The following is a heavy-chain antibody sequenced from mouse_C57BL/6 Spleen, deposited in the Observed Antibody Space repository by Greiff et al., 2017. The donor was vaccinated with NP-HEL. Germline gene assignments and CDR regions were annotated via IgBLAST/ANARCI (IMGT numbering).Heavy chain of an antibody. D-gene: IGHD1-1*01. CDR3: ASSHYYGSSYYALDY. CDR2: IYPRDGST. CDR1: GYTFTDHT. V-gene: IGHV1-78*01. J-gene: IGHJ4*01. Sequence: QVQLQQSDAELVKPGASVKISCKVSGYTFTDHTIHWMKQRPEQGLEWIGDIYPRDGSTKYNEKFKGKATLTADKSSSTAYMQLNSLTSEDSAVYFCASSHYYGSSYYALDYWGQGTSVTVSS.